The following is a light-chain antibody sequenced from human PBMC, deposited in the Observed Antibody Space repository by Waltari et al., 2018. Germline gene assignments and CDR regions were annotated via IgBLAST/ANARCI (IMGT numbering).Light chain of an antibody. J-gene: IGKJ3*01. CDR3: QQYYTFPRLS. CDR2: GTS. Sequence: DGQMTQSPSSLSGSVGATVTISCRTSQNIDGRLTWLQQKPGKAPELLIYGTSILRGGVPSRFSGSGSGTNFTLTIYNLQPEDFAAYYCQQYYTFPRLSFGPGTTFDV. CDR1: QNIDGR. V-gene: IGKV1-39*01.